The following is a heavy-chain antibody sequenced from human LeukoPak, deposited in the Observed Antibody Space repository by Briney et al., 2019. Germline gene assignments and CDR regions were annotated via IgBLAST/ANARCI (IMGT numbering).Heavy chain of an antibody. CDR1: GFTFSSYG. Sequence: GRPLRLSCAASGFTFSSYGMHWVRQAPGKGLEWVAVIWYDGSNKYYADSVKGRFTISRDNSKNTLYLQMNSLRAEDTAVYYCARQGDIATGFDYWGQGTLVTVSS. D-gene: IGHD5-12*01. CDR3: ARQGDIATGFDY. J-gene: IGHJ4*02. V-gene: IGHV3-33*01. CDR2: IWYDGSNK.